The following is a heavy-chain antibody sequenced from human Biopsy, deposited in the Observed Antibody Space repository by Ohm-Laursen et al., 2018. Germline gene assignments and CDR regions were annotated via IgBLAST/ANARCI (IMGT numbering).Heavy chain of an antibody. D-gene: IGHD3-22*01. CDR3: TRGGYYYDSLAYYYWFDP. V-gene: IGHV1-2*02. J-gene: IGHJ5*02. Sequence: ASVKVSCKASGFSFTGYYIHWVRQAPGQGLEWMGWINAKTGDTNYAQKFQGRVTMTRDTSISTAYVDLSSLRSDDTAVYYCTRGGYYYDSLAYYYWFDPWGQGTLVTVSP. CDR2: INAKTGDT. CDR1: GFSFTGYY.